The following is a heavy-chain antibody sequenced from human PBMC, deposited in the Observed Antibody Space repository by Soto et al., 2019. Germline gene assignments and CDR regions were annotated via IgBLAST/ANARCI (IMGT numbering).Heavy chain of an antibody. J-gene: IGHJ6*02. CDR3: ARVPLIVVVPAAPWYYYGMDV. V-gene: IGHV1-69*01. D-gene: IGHD2-2*01. CDR1: GGTFSRYA. Sequence: QVQLVQSGAEVKKPGSLVKVSCKASGGTFSRYAISWVRQAPGQGLEWMAGIIPIFGTANYAQKFQGRVTITADESTSTAYMELSSLRSEDTAVYYCARVPLIVVVPAAPWYYYGMDVWGQGTTVTVSS. CDR2: IIPIFGTA.